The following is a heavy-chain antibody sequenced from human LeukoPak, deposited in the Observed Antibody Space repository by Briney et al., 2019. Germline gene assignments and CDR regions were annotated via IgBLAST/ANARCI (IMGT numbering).Heavy chain of an antibody. CDR2: INPNSGGT. CDR3: ARDAEACVVTATFDY. D-gene: IGHD2-21*02. CDR1: GYTFTGYY. Sequence: ASVKVSCKASGYTFTGYYMHWVRQAPGQGLEWMGWINPNSGGTNYAQKFQGRVTMTRDTSISTAYMELSRLRSDDTAVYYCARDAEACVVTATFDYWGQGTLVTVSS. J-gene: IGHJ4*02. V-gene: IGHV1-2*02.